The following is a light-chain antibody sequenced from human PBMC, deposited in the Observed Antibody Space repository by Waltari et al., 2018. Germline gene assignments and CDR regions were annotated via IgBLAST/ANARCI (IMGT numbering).Light chain of an antibody. CDR3: ASWDGALTGVV. V-gene: IGLV1-47*01. Sequence: QSVLTQPPSASGAPGQWVTISCSGSTSNIGNNYASWYQKLPGTAPKLLVSMNDRRPSGVPDRYSGSKSGTSASLAISGLRSEDEADYYCASWDGALTGVVFGGGTRLTVL. CDR1: TSNIGNNY. J-gene: IGLJ2*01. CDR2: MND.